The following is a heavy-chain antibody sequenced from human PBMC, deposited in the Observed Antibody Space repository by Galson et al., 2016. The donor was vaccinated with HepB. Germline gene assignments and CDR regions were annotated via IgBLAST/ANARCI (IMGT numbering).Heavy chain of an antibody. V-gene: IGHV4-59*02. CDR2: VSYPGRT. CDR3: ARDTAGRDDTNAFDI. D-gene: IGHD3-9*01. J-gene: IGHJ3*02. CDR1: GGSVTTKY. Sequence: ETLSLTCTVSGGSVTTKYWAWIRQSPGKSLECIGYVSYPGRTYYNPALKSRLSMSIDASQNRFSLRLTSVTAADTAMYFCARDTAGRDDTNAFDIWGQGTMVTVSS.